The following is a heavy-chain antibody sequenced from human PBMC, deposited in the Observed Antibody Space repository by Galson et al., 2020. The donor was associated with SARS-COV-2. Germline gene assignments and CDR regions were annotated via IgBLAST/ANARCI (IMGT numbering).Heavy chain of an antibody. J-gene: IGHJ4*02. Sequence: ASVKVSCKASGYTFTGYYMHWVRQAPGQGLEWMGWINPNSGGTNYAQKFQGRVTMTRDTSISTAYMELSRLRSDDTAVYYCARVSRYCSSTSCEPRDFDYWGQGTLVTVSS. CDR2: INPNSGGT. D-gene: IGHD2-2*01. CDR1: GYTFTGYY. CDR3: ARVSRYCSSTSCEPRDFDY. V-gene: IGHV1-2*02.